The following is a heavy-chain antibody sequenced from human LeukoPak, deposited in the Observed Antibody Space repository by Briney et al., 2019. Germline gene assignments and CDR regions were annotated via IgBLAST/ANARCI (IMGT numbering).Heavy chain of an antibody. CDR2: IYYSGST. CDR1: GGSVSSGSYH. Sequence: SETLSLTCTVSGGSVSSGSYHWNWIRQPPGKGLEWIGNIYYSGSTNYNPSLKSRVTMSVDMSKNQFSLKLNSVTAADTAVYYCARDPSGSGWPYFDYWGQVTLVTVSS. CDR3: ARDPSGSGWPYFDY. D-gene: IGHD6-19*01. J-gene: IGHJ4*02. V-gene: IGHV4-61*01.